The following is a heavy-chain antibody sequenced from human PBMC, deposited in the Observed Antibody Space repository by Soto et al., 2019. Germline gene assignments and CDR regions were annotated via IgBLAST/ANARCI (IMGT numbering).Heavy chain of an antibody. CDR3: AKENDLLTYFGMDV. D-gene: IGHD3-9*01. J-gene: IGHJ6*02. V-gene: IGHV3-30-3*01. CDR1: EFTFSNYA. CDR2: LSYDGNTN. Sequence: GGLQRLSWADSEFTFSNYAMHLVRQVPGKGLEWLAVLSYDGNTNLYADSVKGRFTISRDNSKNTLSLQMSSLRAEDTAVYYCAKENDLLTYFGMDVWGQGTPVTVSS.